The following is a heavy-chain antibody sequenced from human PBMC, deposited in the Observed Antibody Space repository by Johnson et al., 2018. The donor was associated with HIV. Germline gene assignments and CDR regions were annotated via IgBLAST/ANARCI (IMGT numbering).Heavy chain of an antibody. J-gene: IGHJ3*02. CDR1: GFTFGDYA. V-gene: IGHV3-30*04. CDR2: ISYDGSNK. CDR3: AREGRLGSYLGGVAFDI. Sequence: QMQLVESEGDLVQPGRSPRLSCTASGFTFGDYAMSWFRQAPGKGLEWVAVISYDGSNKYYADSVKGRFTISRDNSKNTLYLQMNSLRAEDTAVYYCAREGRLGSYLGGVAFDIWGQGTMVTVSS. D-gene: IGHD1-26*01.